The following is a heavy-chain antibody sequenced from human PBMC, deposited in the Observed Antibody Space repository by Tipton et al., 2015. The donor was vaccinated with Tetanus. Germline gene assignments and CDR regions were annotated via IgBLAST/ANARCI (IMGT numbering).Heavy chain of an antibody. D-gene: IGHD3-3*01. J-gene: IGHJ4*02. CDR1: GGSIRGGTFY. Sequence: TLSLTCTVSGGSIRGGTFYWGWIRPPPGQGLEWVGSICGSGDTYYIPSLKSRVSISVDTSKNQLSLNRKSMAAADPGDYYCARHQSGSFTPPDYWGQGNLVTVPS. CDR2: ICGSGDT. V-gene: IGHV4-39*01. CDR3: ARHQSGSFTPPDY.